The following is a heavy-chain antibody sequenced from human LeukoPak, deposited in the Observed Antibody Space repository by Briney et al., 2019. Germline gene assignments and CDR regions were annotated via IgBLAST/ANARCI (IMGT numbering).Heavy chain of an antibody. J-gene: IGHJ4*02. CDR1: GGSFSGYY. Sequence: PPETLSLTCAVYGGSFSGYYWSWIRQPPGKGLEWIGEINHSGSTNYNPSLKSRVTISVDTSKNQFSLKLSSVTAADTAVYYCARRYNWGQGTLVTVSS. CDR2: INHSGST. D-gene: IGHD1-14*01. V-gene: IGHV4-34*01. CDR3: ARRYN.